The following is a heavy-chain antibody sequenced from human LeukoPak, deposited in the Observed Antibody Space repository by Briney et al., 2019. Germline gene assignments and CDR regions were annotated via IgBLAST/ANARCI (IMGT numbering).Heavy chain of an antibody. J-gene: IGHJ5*02. D-gene: IGHD3-22*01. CDR1: GFTLSSYA. CDR2: LGISGDYA. V-gene: IGHV3-23*01. Sequence: GGSLRLSCVASGFTLSSYAVSWVRQAPGKGLQWVSSLGISGDYAWYAGSVKGRFTISRDNSKNTLYLQMNSLRAEDTAVYYCARVSGDYYDSSGYYYDQDWFDPWGQGTLVTVSS. CDR3: ARVSGDYYDSSGYYYDQDWFDP.